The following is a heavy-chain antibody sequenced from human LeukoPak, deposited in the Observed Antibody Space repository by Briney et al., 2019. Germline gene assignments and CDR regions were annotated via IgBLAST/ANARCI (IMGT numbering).Heavy chain of an antibody. Sequence: SETLSLTCTVSGGSISSYYWSWLRQPPGKGLEWIGYIYHSGSTYYNPSLKSRVTISVDTSKNQFSLKLSSVTAADTAVYYCARASIAVAGTGPETGRYYFDYWGQGTLVTVSS. D-gene: IGHD6-19*01. V-gene: IGHV4-59*01. CDR3: ARASIAVAGTGPETGRYYFDY. J-gene: IGHJ4*02. CDR2: IYHSGST. CDR1: GGSISSYY.